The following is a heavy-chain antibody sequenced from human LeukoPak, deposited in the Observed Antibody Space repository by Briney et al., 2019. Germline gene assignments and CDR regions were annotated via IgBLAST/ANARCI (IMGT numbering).Heavy chain of an antibody. Sequence: ASVKVSCKVSGYTLTELSMHWVRQAPGKGLEWMGGFDPEDGETIYAQKFQCRVTMTEDTSTDTAYMELSSLRSEDTAVYYCARGTVVVPAAMDWGYDYWGQGTLVTVSS. CDR1: GYTLTELS. D-gene: IGHD2-2*01. CDR2: FDPEDGET. CDR3: ARGTVVVPAAMDWGYDY. V-gene: IGHV1-24*01. J-gene: IGHJ4*02.